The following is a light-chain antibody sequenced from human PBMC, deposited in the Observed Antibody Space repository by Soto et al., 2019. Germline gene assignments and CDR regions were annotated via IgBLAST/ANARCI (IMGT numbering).Light chain of an antibody. CDR1: QSVSSSY. Sequence: EIVLTQSPGTLSLSPGERATLSCRASQSVSSSYLAWSQQKPGQAPRVLIFGASSRATGVPDRFSGSGSGTDFTLTISRLEPEDFAVYSCHQYGGSQFTFGPGTSVDIK. V-gene: IGKV3-20*01. CDR3: HQYGGSQFT. CDR2: GAS. J-gene: IGKJ3*01.